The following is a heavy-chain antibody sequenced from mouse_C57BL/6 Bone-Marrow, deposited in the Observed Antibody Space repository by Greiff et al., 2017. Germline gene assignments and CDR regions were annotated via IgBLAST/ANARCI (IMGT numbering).Heavy chain of an antibody. CDR2: IDPSDSYT. Sequence: VQLQQPGAELVMPGASVKLSCKASGYTFTSYWMHWVKQRPGQGLEWIGEIDPSDSYTNYNQKFKGKSTLTVDISSSTAYMQLSSLTSEDSAVYYCAIGWLLPAMDYWGQGTSVTVSS. CDR1: GYTFTSYW. J-gene: IGHJ4*01. CDR3: AIGWLLPAMDY. V-gene: IGHV1-69*01. D-gene: IGHD2-3*01.